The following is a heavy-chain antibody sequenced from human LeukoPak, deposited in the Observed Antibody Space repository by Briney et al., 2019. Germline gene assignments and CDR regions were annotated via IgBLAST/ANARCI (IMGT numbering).Heavy chain of an antibody. Sequence: GASVKVSCKASGYTFTGYYMHWVRQAPGQGLEWMGWITPRNGGTNYAQKFQGWVTMTRDTSISTAYLELSRLRSDDTAVYYCARGIEGGSGYYPKLPGGYWGQGTLVTVSS. CDR1: GYTFTGYY. CDR3: ARGIEGGSGYYPKLPGGY. J-gene: IGHJ4*02. CDR2: ITPRNGGT. D-gene: IGHD2/OR15-2a*01. V-gene: IGHV1-2*04.